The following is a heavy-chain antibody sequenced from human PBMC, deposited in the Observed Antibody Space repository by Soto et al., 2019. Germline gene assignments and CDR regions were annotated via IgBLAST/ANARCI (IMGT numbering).Heavy chain of an antibody. D-gene: IGHD5-18*01. CDR1: GGSISSYY. Sequence: PSETLSLTCTVSGGSISSYYWSWIRRPPGKGLEWIGYIYDSGSTNYNPSLKSRVTMSVDTSKNQFSLNLSSVTAADTAVYYCAREHGFSYGLNYFDPWGQGTLVT. J-gene: IGHJ5*02. CDR2: IYDSGST. CDR3: AREHGFSYGLNYFDP. V-gene: IGHV4-59*01.